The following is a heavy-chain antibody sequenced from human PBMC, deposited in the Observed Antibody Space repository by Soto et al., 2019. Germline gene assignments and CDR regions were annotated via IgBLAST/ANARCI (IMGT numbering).Heavy chain of an antibody. CDR2: IIPIFGTA. CDR1: RGTFSRNA. Sequence: QVQLVQSGAEVKKPGSSVKVSCKASRGTFSRNAISWVRRAPGQGLEWMGGIIPIFGTANHAQKVQGRVAITAGEPTSTVYMELSSLRTEDTPVYYYARGYGGYDGWFDFWGQVTLVTVTS. V-gene: IGHV1-69*01. D-gene: IGHD5-12*01. CDR3: ARGYGGYDGWFDF. J-gene: IGHJ4*02.